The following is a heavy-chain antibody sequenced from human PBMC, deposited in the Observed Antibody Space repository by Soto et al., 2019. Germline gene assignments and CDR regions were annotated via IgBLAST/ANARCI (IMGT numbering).Heavy chain of an antibody. CDR2: ISAYNGNT. V-gene: IGHV1-18*01. CDR3: ARGLFPVAQWLVIDVDY. J-gene: IGHJ4*02. D-gene: IGHD6-19*01. Sequence: QVQLVQSGAEVKKPGASVKVSCKASGYTFTSYGISWVRQAPGQGLEWMGWISAYNGNTNYAQKLQGRVTMTTDTATSTAYMELRSLQSDDTAVYACARGLFPVAQWLVIDVDYWRQGTLVTGSS. CDR1: GYTFTSYG.